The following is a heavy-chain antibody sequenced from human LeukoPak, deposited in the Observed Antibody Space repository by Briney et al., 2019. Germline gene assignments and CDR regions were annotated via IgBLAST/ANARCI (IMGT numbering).Heavy chain of an antibody. CDR3: ASPYYYDSSGYHY. CDR2: MSGSGGNT. V-gene: IGHV3-23*01. J-gene: IGHJ4*02. Sequence: GGSLRLSCAASGFTLSSYGMSWVRQAPGKGREWVSAMSGSGGNTYYADSVKGRFTISRDNSKNTLYLQMNSLRAEDTAVYYCASPYYYDSSGYHYWGQGTLVTVSS. CDR1: GFTLSSYG. D-gene: IGHD3-22*01.